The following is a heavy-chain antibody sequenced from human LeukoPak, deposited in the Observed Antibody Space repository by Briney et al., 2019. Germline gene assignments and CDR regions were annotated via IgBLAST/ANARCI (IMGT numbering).Heavy chain of an antibody. CDR3: ARDKVGAPNI. CDR1: GFTFSSYA. CDR2: ISYDGSNK. Sequence: PGGSLRLSCAASGFTFSSYAMHWVRQAPGKGLEWVAVISYDGSNKYYADSVKGRFTISRDNSKNTLYLRMNSLRAEDTAVYYCARDKVGAPNIWGQGTMVTVSS. J-gene: IGHJ3*02. D-gene: IGHD1-26*01. V-gene: IGHV3-30*04.